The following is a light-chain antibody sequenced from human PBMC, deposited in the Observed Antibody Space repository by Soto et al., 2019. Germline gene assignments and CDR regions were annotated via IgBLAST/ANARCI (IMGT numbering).Light chain of an antibody. CDR3: LHHNGYPPYT. J-gene: IGKJ2*01. V-gene: IGKV1-5*03. Sequence: DIQMTQSPSTLSASVRDTVTITCRASQNIGNWMAWFQQTPGKAPKLLIYRGSSLQTGVPSRFSGSGSGTEFTLTIVNLQPEDFATYYCLHHNGYPPYTFGQGTKLEI. CDR1: QNIGNW. CDR2: RGS.